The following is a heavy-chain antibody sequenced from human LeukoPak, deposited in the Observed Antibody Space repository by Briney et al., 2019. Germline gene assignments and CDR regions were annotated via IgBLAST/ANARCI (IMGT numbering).Heavy chain of an antibody. CDR2: IYYSGST. CDR1: GDSISSYY. D-gene: IGHD5-24*01. CDR3: ARVNRRWLQVRRYYFDY. Sequence: SETLSLTCTVSGDSISSYYWSWIRQPPGKGLEWIGYIYYSGSTNYNPSLKSRVTISVDTSKNQFSLKLSSVTAADTAVYYCARVNRRWLQVRRYYFDYWGQGTLVTVSS. V-gene: IGHV4-59*01. J-gene: IGHJ4*02.